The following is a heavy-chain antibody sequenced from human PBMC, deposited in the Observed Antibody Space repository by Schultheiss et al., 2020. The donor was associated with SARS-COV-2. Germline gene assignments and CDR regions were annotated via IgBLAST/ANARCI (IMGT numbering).Heavy chain of an antibody. CDR2: ISSSGSTI. J-gene: IGHJ4*02. D-gene: IGHD3-3*01. CDR3: ARDRGKYYDFWSGYYRHFDH. CDR1: GFTFSDYY. Sequence: GGSLRLSCAASGFTFSDYYMSWIRQAPGKGLEWVSYISSSGSTIYYADSVKGRFTISRDNAKNSLYLQMNSLRAEDTAVYYCARDRGKYYDFWSGYYRHFDHWGQGTLVTVSS. V-gene: IGHV3-11*01.